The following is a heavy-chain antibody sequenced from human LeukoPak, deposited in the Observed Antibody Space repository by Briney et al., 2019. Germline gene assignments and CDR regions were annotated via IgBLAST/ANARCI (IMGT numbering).Heavy chain of an antibody. CDR2: ISAYNGNT. V-gene: IGHV1-18*01. Sequence: ASVKVSCKASGYTFTSYGISWVRQAPGRGLEWMGWISAYNGNTNYAQKLQGRVTMTTDTSTSTAYMELRSLRSDDTAVYYCARVEYCSSTSCLRGYYYYYMDVWGKGTTVTVSS. CDR3: ARVEYCSSTSCLRGYYYYYMDV. D-gene: IGHD2-2*01. CDR1: GYTFTSYG. J-gene: IGHJ6*03.